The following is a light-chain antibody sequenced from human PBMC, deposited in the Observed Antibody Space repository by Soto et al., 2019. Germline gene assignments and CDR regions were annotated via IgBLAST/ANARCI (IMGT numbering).Light chain of an antibody. CDR3: SSYAGRITLV. CDR2: DDN. Sequence: QSGLTQTASLSGSPGQSITRPCTGRRMDVGGYNLVSWYQQHPGKAPKLLISDDNKRPSGVSDRFSGSKSGNTASLTISGLQAEDEGDYYCSSYAGRITLVFGGGTKLTVL. CDR1: RMDVGGYNL. J-gene: IGLJ2*01. V-gene: IGLV2-23*01.